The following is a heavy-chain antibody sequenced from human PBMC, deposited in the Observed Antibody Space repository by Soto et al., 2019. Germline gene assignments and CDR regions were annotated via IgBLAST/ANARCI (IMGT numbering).Heavy chain of an antibody. J-gene: IGHJ4*01. D-gene: IGHD6-19*01. V-gene: IGHV3-33*01. CDR3: ARDCAGYSSGWYQRGGFDY. CDR2: IWYDGSNK. Sequence: QVQLVESGGGVVQPGRSLRLSCAASGFTFSSYGMHWVRQAPGKGLEWVAVIWYDGSNKYYADSVKGRFTTSRDNSKNTLYLQMNSLRAEDTAVYYCARDCAGYSSGWYQRGGFDYWGQEPWSPSPQ. CDR1: GFTFSSYG.